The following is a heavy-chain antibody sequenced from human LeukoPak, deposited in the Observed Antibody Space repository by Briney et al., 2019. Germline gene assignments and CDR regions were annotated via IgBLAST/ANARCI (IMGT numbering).Heavy chain of an antibody. CDR2: IYYSGST. Sequence: SETLSLTCTVSGGSISSHYWSWTRQPPGEGLEWIGYIYYSGSTNYNPSLKSRVTISVDTSKNQFSLKLSSVTAADTAVYYCARIRTYYYDSSGYYLDYWGQGTLVTVSS. J-gene: IGHJ4*02. CDR3: ARIRTYYYDSSGYYLDY. V-gene: IGHV4-59*11. CDR1: GGSISSHY. D-gene: IGHD3-22*01.